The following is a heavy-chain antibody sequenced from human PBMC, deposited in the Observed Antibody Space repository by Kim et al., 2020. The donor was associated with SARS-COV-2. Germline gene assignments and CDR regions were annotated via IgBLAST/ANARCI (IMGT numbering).Heavy chain of an antibody. CDR3: ARGGIAAGAFDY. Sequence: SETLSLTCIVSGDSVSTGSHYWSWIRQPPGKGLEWIGFVYSSGSTNYNPSLKSRLTMPIDTPKNEVALKMSSMTSADTAVYFCARGGIAAGAFDYWGQGT. CDR2: VYSSGST. V-gene: IGHV4-61*01. D-gene: IGHD6-13*01. J-gene: IGHJ4*02. CDR1: GDSVSTGSHY.